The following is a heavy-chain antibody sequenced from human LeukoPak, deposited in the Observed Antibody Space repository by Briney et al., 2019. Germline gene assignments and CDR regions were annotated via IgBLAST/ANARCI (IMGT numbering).Heavy chain of an antibody. D-gene: IGHD2-21*01. CDR2: IYYSGST. V-gene: IGHV4-31*03. J-gene: IGHJ3*02. CDR3: AARFGGEEVAFDI. Sequence: SETLSLTCTVSGGSISSGGYHWSWIRQHPGKGLEWIGYIYYSGSTYYNPSLKSRVTISVDTSKNQFSLKLSSVTAADTAVYYCAARFGGEEVAFDIWGQGTMVTVSS. CDR1: GGSISSGGYH.